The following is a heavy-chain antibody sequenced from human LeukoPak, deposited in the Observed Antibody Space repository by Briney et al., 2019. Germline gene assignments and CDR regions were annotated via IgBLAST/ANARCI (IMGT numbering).Heavy chain of an antibody. Sequence: TGGSLRLSCAASGFTFSNAWMNWIRQAPGKGLEYISYISGSSSDTNYADSVKGRFTISRDNAKKSLYLQMNSLSAEDTAVYYCGRFSRAPDYWGQGTLVTVSS. CDR2: ISGSSSDT. J-gene: IGHJ4*02. V-gene: IGHV3-11*06. CDR1: GFTFSNAW. D-gene: IGHD2-2*01. CDR3: GRFSRAPDY.